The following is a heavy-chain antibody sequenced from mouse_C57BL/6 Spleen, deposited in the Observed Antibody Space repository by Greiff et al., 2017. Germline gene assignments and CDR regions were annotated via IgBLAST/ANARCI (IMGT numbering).Heavy chain of an antibody. J-gene: IGHJ1*03. D-gene: IGHD2-2*01. Sequence: QVQLQQSGPELVKPGASVTISCKASGYAFSSSWMNWVQQRPGKGLEWIGRIYPGDGDTNYNGKFKVKATLTAAKSSSTAYMQLSSLTYKDSAVYVCARSYGDDRYFDVWGTGTTVTVSS. V-gene: IGHV1-82*01. CDR3: ARSYGDDRYFDV. CDR2: IYPGDGDT. CDR1: GYAFSSSW.